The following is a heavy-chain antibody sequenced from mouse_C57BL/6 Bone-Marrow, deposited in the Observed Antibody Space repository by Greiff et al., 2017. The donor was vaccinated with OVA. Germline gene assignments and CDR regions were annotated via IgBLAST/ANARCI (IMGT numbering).Heavy chain of an antibody. D-gene: IGHD1-1*01. Sequence: EVKLVESGGGLVQPGGSLKLSCAASGFTFSDYYMYWVRQTPEKRLEWVAYISNGGGSTYYPDTVKGRFTISRDNAKNTLYLQMSRLKSEDTAMYYCARPLITTVVDWYFDVWGTGTTVTVSS. CDR1: GFTFSDYY. V-gene: IGHV5-12*01. CDR3: ARPLITTVVDWYFDV. CDR2: ISNGGGST. J-gene: IGHJ1*03.